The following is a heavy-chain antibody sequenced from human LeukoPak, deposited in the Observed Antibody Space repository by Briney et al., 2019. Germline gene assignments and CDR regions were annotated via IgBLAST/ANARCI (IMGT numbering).Heavy chain of an antibody. V-gene: IGHV3-49*03. J-gene: IGHJ5*01. D-gene: IGHD2-21*02. CDR3: TRSLAFCGSGCYRPADS. CDR2: IRGKAYGGTA. Sequence: GGSLRLSCTASGFIFGDYGVSWFRQAPGKGLEWVGFIRGKAYGGTAEYAASVKGRSTISRDDSEGIAYLQMNSLKIEDTAVYFCTRSLAFCGSGCYRPADSWGQGTLVTVSS. CDR1: GFIFGDYG.